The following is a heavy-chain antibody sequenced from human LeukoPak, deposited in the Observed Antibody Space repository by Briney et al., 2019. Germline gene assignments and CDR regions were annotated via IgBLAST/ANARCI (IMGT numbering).Heavy chain of an antibody. V-gene: IGHV5-51*01. CDR1: GYSLSSYW. Sequence: GESLKISCKGSGYSLSSYWIGWVRQMPGKGLEWMGIIYPGDSESRYSPSFQGQVTMSADKSISIAYLQWNSLKASDTAMYYCARRVYSSSSPFDYWGQGTLVTVSS. CDR3: ARRVYSSSSPFDY. D-gene: IGHD6-6*01. CDR2: IYPGDSES. J-gene: IGHJ4*02.